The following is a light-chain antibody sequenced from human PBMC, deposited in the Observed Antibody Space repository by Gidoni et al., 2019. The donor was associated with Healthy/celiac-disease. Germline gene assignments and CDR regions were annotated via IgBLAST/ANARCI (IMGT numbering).Light chain of an antibody. CDR3: QQYGSSRFT. CDR2: GAS. J-gene: IGKJ3*01. CDR1: QSVSSSY. Sequence: SPGERATLSCRASQSVSSSYLAWYQQKPGQAPRLLIYGASSRATGIPDRFSGSGSGTDFTLTISRLEPEDFAVYYCQQYGSSRFTFGPGTKVEIK. V-gene: IGKV3-20*01.